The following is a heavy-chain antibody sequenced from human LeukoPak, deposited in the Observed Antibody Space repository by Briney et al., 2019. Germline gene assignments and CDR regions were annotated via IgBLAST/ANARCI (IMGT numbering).Heavy chain of an antibody. J-gene: IGHJ4*02. CDR1: GFTFSSYA. Sequence: PGGSLRLSCAASGFTFSSYAMSWVRQAPGKGLEWVSAISGSGGSTYYADSVKGRFAISRDNSKNTLYLQMNSLRAEDTAVYYCAKDHVLAPWTPFDYWGQGTLVTVSS. V-gene: IGHV3-23*01. CDR3: AKDHVLAPWTPFDY. CDR2: ISGSGGST. D-gene: IGHD3-10*02.